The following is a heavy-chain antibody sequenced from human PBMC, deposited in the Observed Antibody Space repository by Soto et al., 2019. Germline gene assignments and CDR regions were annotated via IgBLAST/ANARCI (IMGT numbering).Heavy chain of an antibody. CDR2: ISSSSSTI. CDR3: ARKNTYYYDSSGRMDV. D-gene: IGHD3-22*01. Sequence: PGGSLRLSCAASGFTFSSYAMSWVRQAPGKGLEWVSYISSSSSTIYYADSVKGRFTISRDNAKNSLYLQMNSLRDEDTAVYYCARKNTYYYDSSGRMDVWGQGTTVTVSS. CDR1: GFTFSSYA. V-gene: IGHV3-48*02. J-gene: IGHJ6*02.